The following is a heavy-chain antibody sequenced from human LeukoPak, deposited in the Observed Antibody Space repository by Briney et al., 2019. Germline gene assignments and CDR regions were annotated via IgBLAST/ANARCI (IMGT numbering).Heavy chain of an antibody. J-gene: IGHJ4*02. D-gene: IGHD3-10*01. V-gene: IGHV3-9*01. Sequence: GGSLRLSCAASGFTFGDYAMHWVRQAPGKGLEWVSGISWNSGSMGYADSVKGRFTISRDNAKNSLYLQMNSLRAEDTALYYCAKDKSHHYYGSGSYYVYWGQGTLVTVSS. CDR3: AKDKSHHYYGSGSYYVY. CDR1: GFTFGDYA. CDR2: ISWNSGSM.